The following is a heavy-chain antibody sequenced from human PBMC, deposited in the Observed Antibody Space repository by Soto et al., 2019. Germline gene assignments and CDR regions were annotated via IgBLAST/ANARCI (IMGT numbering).Heavy chain of an antibody. Sequence: GGSLRLSCAASGFTFSSYSMNWVRQAPGKGLEWVSSISSSSSYIYYADSVKGRFTISRDNAKNSLYLQMNSLRAEDTAVYYCARYYHPYYDSNGYHPRYYYYGMDVWGQGTTVTVSS. CDR3: ARYYHPYYDSNGYHPRYYYYGMDV. CDR2: ISSSSSYI. J-gene: IGHJ6*02. CDR1: GFTFSSYS. D-gene: IGHD3-22*01. V-gene: IGHV3-21*01.